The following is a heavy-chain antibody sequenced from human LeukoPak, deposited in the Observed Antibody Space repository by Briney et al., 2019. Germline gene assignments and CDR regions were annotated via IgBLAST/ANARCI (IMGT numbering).Heavy chain of an antibody. CDR2: MYYSGST. J-gene: IGHJ2*01. Sequence: TSSETLSLTCSASGGSISNYYWNWIRQPPGKGLEWIGSMYYSGSTNYNPSLKSRATISEDTSKKQFSLKLSSVTAADTAVYYCARAGYDTSGFWYFDLWGRGTLVTVSS. CDR1: GGSISNYY. D-gene: IGHD3-22*01. V-gene: IGHV4-59*01. CDR3: ARAGYDTSGFWYFDL.